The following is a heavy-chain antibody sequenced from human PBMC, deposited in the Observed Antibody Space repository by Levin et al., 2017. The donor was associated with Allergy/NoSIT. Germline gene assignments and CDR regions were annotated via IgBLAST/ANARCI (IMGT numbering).Heavy chain of an antibody. CDR2: IRSKAYGGTT. CDR3: TRAPSGVVVPAAIEGLAFDI. J-gene: IGHJ3*02. V-gene: IGHV3-49*03. D-gene: IGHD2-2*01. CDR1: GFTFGDYA. Sequence: GESLKISCTASGFTFGDYAMSWFRQAPGKGLEWVGFIRSKAYGGTTEYAASVKGRFTISRDDSKSIAYLQMNSLKTEDTAVYYCTRAPSGVVVPAAIEGLAFDIWGQGTMVTVSS.